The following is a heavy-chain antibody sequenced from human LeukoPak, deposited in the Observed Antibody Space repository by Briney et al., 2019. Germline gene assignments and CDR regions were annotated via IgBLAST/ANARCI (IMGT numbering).Heavy chain of an antibody. CDR2: ISSSSSYI. CDR3: ARDGRYDILTGYYKGGFGY. V-gene: IGHV3-21*01. D-gene: IGHD3-9*01. Sequence: GGSLRLSCAASGFIFSSYAMNWVRQAPGKGLEWVSSISSSSSYIYYADSVKGRFTISRDNAKNSLYLQMNSLRAEDTAVYYCARDGRYDILTGYYKGGFGYWGQGTLVTVSS. J-gene: IGHJ4*02. CDR1: GFIFSSYA.